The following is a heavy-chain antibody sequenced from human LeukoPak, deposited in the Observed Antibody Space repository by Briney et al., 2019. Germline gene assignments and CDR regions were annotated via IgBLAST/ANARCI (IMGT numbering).Heavy chain of an antibody. CDR3: ARDWNYYGSGSYYK. V-gene: IGHV3-21*01. CDR1: GFTFSSYS. Sequence: GGSLRLSCAASGFTFSSYSMNWVRQAPGKGLEWVSSISSSSSYIYYADSVKGRFTISRDNAKNSLYLQMNSLRDEDTAVYYCARDWNYYGSGSYYKWGQGTLVTVSS. CDR2: ISSSSSYI. D-gene: IGHD3-10*01. J-gene: IGHJ4*02.